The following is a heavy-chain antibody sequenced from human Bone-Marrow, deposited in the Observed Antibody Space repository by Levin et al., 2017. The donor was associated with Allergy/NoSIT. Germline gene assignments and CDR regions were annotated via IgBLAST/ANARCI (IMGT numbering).Heavy chain of an antibody. D-gene: IGHD3-10*01. Sequence: PGGSLRLSCAASGFTFSSNAMSWVRQAPGKGLEWVSGISGSGGSTYYADSVKGRLTISRDNSKNTLYLQMNSRRAEDTAVYYCAKRSGGGSGSYYIDYWGQGTLVTVSS. CDR2: ISGSGGST. J-gene: IGHJ4*02. CDR1: GFTFSSNA. V-gene: IGHV3-23*01. CDR3: AKRSGGGSGSYYIDY.